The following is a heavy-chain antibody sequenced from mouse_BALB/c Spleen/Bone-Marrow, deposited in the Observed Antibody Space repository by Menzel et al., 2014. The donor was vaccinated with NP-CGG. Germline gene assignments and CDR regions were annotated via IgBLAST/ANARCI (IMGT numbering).Heavy chain of an antibody. Sequence: QVQLKQSGPELAKPGASVKISCKASGYTFSDYYINWVKQKPGQGLEWIGWIYPGSGNTKYNEKFKGKATLTVDTSSSTAYMQLSSLTSEDTAVYFCARILYWYFDVWGAGTTVTVSS. CDR2: IYPGSGNT. V-gene: IGHV1-84*02. CDR1: GYTFSDYY. CDR3: ARILYWYFDV. J-gene: IGHJ1*01.